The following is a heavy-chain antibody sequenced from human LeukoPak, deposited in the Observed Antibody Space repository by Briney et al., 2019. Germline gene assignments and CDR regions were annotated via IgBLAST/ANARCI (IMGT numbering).Heavy chain of an antibody. CDR2: IYSGGST. Sequence: GGSLRLSCAASGFTVSSNYMSWVRQAPGRGLEWVSVIYSGGSTYYADSVKGRFTISRDNSKNTLYLQMNSLRAEDTAVYYCAKDRVSSGWYEYYQYWGQGTLVTVSS. CDR3: AKDRVSSGWYEYYQY. V-gene: IGHV3-66*01. D-gene: IGHD6-19*01. CDR1: GFTVSSNY. J-gene: IGHJ1*01.